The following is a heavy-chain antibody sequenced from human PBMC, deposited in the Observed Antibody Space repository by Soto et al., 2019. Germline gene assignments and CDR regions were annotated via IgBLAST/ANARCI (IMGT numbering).Heavy chain of an antibody. V-gene: IGHV3-23*01. Sequence: GGSLRLSCAASGFTFSSYAMSWVRQAPGKGLEWVSAISGSGGSTYYADSVKGRFTISRDNSKNTLYLQMNSLRAEDTAVYYCAKDNYYDSSGYYPLFEGHYYYGMDVWGQGTTVTVSS. J-gene: IGHJ6*02. CDR2: ISGSGGST. D-gene: IGHD3-22*01. CDR3: AKDNYYDSSGYYPLFEGHYYYGMDV. CDR1: GFTFSSYA.